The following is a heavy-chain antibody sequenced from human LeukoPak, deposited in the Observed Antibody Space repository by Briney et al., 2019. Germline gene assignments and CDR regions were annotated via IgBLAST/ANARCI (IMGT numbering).Heavy chain of an antibody. J-gene: IGHJ4*02. CDR3: ARVLYYDGSGAVWGY. CDR2: INPNSGGT. Sequence: GASVKVSCKASGYTFTGYYMHWGRQAPGQGLEWMGGINPNSGGTNYAQKFQGRVTMTRETSISTAYMELRRLRSDDSAVYCGARVLYYDGSGAVWGYWGQGTLVTVSS. V-gene: IGHV1-2*02. D-gene: IGHD3-10*01. CDR1: GYTFTGYY.